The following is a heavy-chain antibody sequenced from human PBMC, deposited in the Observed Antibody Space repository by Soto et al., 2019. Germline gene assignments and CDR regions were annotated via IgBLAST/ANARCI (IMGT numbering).Heavy chain of an antibody. V-gene: IGHV4-59*01. CDR2: IYYSGST. J-gene: IGHJ6*02. CDR3: AGGRVNRAYYDGMDV. D-gene: IGHD6-13*01. Sequence: QVQLQESGPGLVKPSETLSLTCTVSGGSISSYYWSWIRQPPGKGLEWIGYIYYSGSTNYNPSLKSRVTISVDTSKNQCSLKLGSVTAADTAGYYCAGGRVNRAYYDGMDVWGQGTTVTVSS. CDR1: GGSISSYY.